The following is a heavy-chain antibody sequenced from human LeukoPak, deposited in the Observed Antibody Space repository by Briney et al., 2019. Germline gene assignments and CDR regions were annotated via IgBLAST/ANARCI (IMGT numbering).Heavy chain of an antibody. CDR2: IYPGDSDT. V-gene: IGHV5-51*01. Sequence: GESPEISCKGSGYSFTSFWIGWVRQMPGKGLELLGIIYPGDSDTRYSQSFQGQVTISADKSISTAYLEWSSLKDSHTAMYYCARAEVAAIVTVWFDPWGQKTVVPLFS. CDR1: GYSFTSFW. D-gene: IGHD2-15*01. J-gene: IGHJ5*02. CDR3: ARAEVAAIVTVWFDP.